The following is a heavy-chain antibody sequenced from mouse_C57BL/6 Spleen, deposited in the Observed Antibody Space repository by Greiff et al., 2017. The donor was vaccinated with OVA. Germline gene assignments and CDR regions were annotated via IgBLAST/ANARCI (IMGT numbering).Heavy chain of an antibody. V-gene: IGHV1-64*01. CDR3: ARRRLTGYFDY. J-gene: IGHJ2*01. D-gene: IGHD1-1*01. CDR2: IHPNSGST. Sequence: QVQLQQPGAELVKPGASVKLSCKASGYTFTSYWMHWVKQRPGQGLEWIGMIHPNSGSTNYNEKFKSKATLTVDKSSSPAYMQLSSLTSEDSAVYYCARRRLTGYFDYWGQGTTLTVSS. CDR1: GYTFTSYW.